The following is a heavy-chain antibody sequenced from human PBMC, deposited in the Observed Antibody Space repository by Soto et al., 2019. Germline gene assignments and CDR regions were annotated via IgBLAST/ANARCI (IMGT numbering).Heavy chain of an antibody. D-gene: IGHD2-15*01. CDR3: ARGGSYDSFDY. J-gene: IGHJ4*02. CDR2: ISHLENT. CDR1: GASISYGGFS. V-gene: IGHV4-30-2*06. Sequence: SETLSLTCTVSGASISYGGFSWSWIRQSPRKGLEWIGYISHLENTYFHPSFKSRLTMSIDRRRNQFSLNLSSVTAADMAVYYCARGGSYDSFDYWGQGVLVTVSS.